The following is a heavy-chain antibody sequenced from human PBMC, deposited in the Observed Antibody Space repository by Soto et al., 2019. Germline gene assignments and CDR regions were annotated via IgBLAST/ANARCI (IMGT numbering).Heavy chain of an antibody. CDR2: ISGSGTTA. CDR3: AKTTDGWFSAFEI. V-gene: IGHV3-23*01. J-gene: IGHJ3*02. D-gene: IGHD6-19*01. CDR1: GFIFISYA. Sequence: PGGSLRLSCAASGFIFISYAMSWVRQVPGKGLEWVSAISGSGTTAYYADSVKGRFTFSRDNSKKTMYLQMNSLRAEDTAVYYCAKTTDGWFSAFEIWGQGTMVTVSS.